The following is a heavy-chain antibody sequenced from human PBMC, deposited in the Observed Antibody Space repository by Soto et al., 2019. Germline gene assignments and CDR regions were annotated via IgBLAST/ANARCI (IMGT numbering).Heavy chain of an antibody. CDR1: GYTFTSYD. Sequence: ASVKVSCKASGYTFTSYDMNWVRQATGQGLEWMGWMNPNSGNTGYAQKFQGRVTMTRNTSISTAYMELSSLRSEDTAVYYCATSFENYYGSGSYLVDYWGQGTLVTVSS. D-gene: IGHD3-10*01. J-gene: IGHJ4*02. V-gene: IGHV1-8*01. CDR2: MNPNSGNT. CDR3: ATSFENYYGSGSYLVDY.